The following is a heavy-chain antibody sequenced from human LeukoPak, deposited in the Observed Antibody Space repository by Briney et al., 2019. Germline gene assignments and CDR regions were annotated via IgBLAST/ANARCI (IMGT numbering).Heavy chain of an antibody. V-gene: IGHV1-69*13. J-gene: IGHJ6*02. CDR1: GGTFSSYA. Sequence: ASVKLSCKASGGTFSSYAISWVRHPHGQGLGWMGGINPTFGTANYAQKFQGRVPITADESTSTAYMELSSLRSEDTAVYYCARLGIVVVVAAKVPLGGMDVWGQGNTVTVSS. CDR2: INPTFGTA. D-gene: IGHD2-15*01. CDR3: ARLGIVVVVAAKVPLGGMDV.